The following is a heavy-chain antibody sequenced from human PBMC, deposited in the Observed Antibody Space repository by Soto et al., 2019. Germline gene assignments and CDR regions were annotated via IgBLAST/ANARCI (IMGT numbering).Heavy chain of an antibody. CDR3: ARGGESGSWDATCDYYDS. V-gene: IGHV3-48*03. CDR1: GFTLKAYD. D-gene: IGHD3-10*01. J-gene: IGHJ4*02. Sequence: WESLRLSCAASGFTLKAYDMNWVRQAPGKGLEWVSDISHTSSAIYYPDSVRGRFTISRDNAKDTVFLQLNTLRGEDAAVYLCARGGESGSWDATCDYYDSWGQGTQVTVSS. CDR2: ISHTSSAI.